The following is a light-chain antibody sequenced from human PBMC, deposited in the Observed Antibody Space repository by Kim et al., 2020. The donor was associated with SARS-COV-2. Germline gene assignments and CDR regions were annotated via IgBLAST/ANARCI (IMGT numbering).Light chain of an antibody. Sequence: DIQMTQSPSSLSASVGDRVTITCRTSQTISTYLNWYHQKSGEAPKLLIYATSNLQSGVPSRFCGSGSGTDFTLTISSLQPEDFAIYYCQQTYGTPTFGQGTKLEI. V-gene: IGKV1-39*01. J-gene: IGKJ2*01. CDR1: QTISTY. CDR3: QQTYGTPT. CDR2: ATS.